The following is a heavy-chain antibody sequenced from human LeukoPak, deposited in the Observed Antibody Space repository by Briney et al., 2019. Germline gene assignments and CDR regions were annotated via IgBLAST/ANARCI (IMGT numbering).Heavy chain of an antibody. CDR1: GVPISSDY. J-gene: IGHJ4*02. D-gene: IGHD3-10*01. V-gene: IGHV4-59*12. Sequence: SETLSLTCTVSGVPISSDYWSWIRLPPGKGLEWIGYIYYSGSSNYNPSLKSRVTMSVDTSKNQFSLKLSSVTAADTAVYYCARDLLWFGEWGFFDYWGQGTLVTVSS. CDR3: ARDLLWFGEWGFFDY. CDR2: IYYSGSS.